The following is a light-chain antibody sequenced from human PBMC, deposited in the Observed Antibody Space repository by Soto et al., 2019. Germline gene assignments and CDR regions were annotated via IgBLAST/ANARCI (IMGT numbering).Light chain of an antibody. CDR3: QQYHIWPPWT. V-gene: IGKV1-5*01. CDR2: DAS. J-gene: IGKJ1*01. Sequence: DIQMTQSPSTLSASVGDRVTITCRASQSISTWLAWYQQKPGKAPELLIYDASSLQTGVPSRFSGSGSGTEFTLTISSLQSEDFAVYYCQQYHIWPPWTSGQGTKVDIK. CDR1: QSISTW.